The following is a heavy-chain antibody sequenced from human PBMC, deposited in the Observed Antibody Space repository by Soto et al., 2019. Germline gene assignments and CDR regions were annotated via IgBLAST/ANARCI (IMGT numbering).Heavy chain of an antibody. CDR1: GGSLSAPTYY. CDR3: ARVRGEVDNWFDP. V-gene: IGHV4-39*01. D-gene: IGHD3-10*01. J-gene: IGHJ5*02. Sequence: QLQLQESGPGLVKPSETLSLTCAVSGGSLSAPTYYWGWVRQPPGKGLEWIGNIHYTGSAFYNPSLKCRVTISVDTSKNQFSLRLTAVTAADTAVYYCARVRGEVDNWFDPWGRGTLVIVSS. CDR2: IHYTGSA.